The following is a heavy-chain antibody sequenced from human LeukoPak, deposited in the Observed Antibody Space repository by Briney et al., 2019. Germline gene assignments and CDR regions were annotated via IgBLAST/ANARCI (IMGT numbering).Heavy chain of an antibody. CDR3: ARQFGELYFDY. J-gene: IGHJ4*02. Sequence: SETLSLTYTVSGGSISSYYWSWIRQPPGKGLEWIGYIYYSGSTNYNPSLKSRVTTSVDTSKNQFSLKLSSVTAADTAVYYCARQFGELYFDYWGQGTLVTVSS. CDR1: GGSISSYY. CDR2: IYYSGST. D-gene: IGHD3-10*01. V-gene: IGHV4-59*08.